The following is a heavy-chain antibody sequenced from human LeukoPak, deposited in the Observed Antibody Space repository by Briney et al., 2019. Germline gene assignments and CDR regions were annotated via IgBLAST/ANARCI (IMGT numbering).Heavy chain of an antibody. J-gene: IGHJ4*02. CDR3: ARDKSLDY. Sequence: SETLSLTCTVSGGSISSGSYYLSWIRQPAGKGLEWIGRIYSTGSTNYNPSLKSRVTISVDTSKNQFSLKMSSVTAADTAVYYCARDKSLDYWGQGTLITVSS. CDR1: GGSISSGSYY. V-gene: IGHV4-61*02. CDR2: IYSTGST.